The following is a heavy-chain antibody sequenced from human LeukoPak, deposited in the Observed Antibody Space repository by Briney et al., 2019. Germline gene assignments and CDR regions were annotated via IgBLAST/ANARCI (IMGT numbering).Heavy chain of an antibody. Sequence: PSETLSLTCTVSGGPISTTDDYWGWLPQPPGKGPEWYGSIYYTGSTFYNPSLKSRVTISEDPSKNHFSLKLRSVTAADTAVYYCARDTRAVAVGGDAFDIWGQGTMVTVSS. CDR2: IYYTGST. J-gene: IGHJ3*02. D-gene: IGHD6-19*01. V-gene: IGHV4-39*07. CDR1: GGPISTTDDY. CDR3: ARDTRAVAVGGDAFDI.